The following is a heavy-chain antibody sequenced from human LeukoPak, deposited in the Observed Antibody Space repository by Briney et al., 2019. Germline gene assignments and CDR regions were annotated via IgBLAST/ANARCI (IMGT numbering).Heavy chain of an antibody. CDR3: ARRWSGYSHTYWFDP. J-gene: IGHJ5*02. V-gene: IGHV4-38-2*01. CDR2: IYHGGST. Sequence: SETLSLTCAVSGYSISSGYYWGWIRQPPGKGLEWIGSIYHGGSTYYNPSLKSRVTISVDTSKNQFSLKLSSVTAADTAVYYCARRWSGYSHTYWFDPWGQGTLVTVSS. D-gene: IGHD3-3*01. CDR1: GYSISSGYY.